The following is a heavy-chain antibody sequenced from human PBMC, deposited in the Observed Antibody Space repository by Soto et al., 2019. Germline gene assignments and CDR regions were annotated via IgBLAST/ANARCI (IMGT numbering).Heavy chain of an antibody. CDR1: GFTFSSYA. Sequence: QVQLVESGGGVVQPGRSLRLSCAASGFTFSSYAMHWVRQAPGKGLEWVAVISYDGSNKYYADSVKGRFTISRDNSKTTLYLQMNSLRAEDTAVYYCARDAWLPPHMDVWGQGTTVTVSS. CDR2: ISYDGSNK. J-gene: IGHJ6*02. CDR3: ARDAWLPPHMDV. V-gene: IGHV3-30-3*01. D-gene: IGHD6-19*01.